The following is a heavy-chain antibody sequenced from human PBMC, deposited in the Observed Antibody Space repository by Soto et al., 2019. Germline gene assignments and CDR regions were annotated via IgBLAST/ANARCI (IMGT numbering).Heavy chain of an antibody. CDR1: GFTFSSYG. D-gene: IGHD1-1*01. V-gene: IGHV3-33*01. J-gene: IGHJ4*02. CDR3: ARDLQATWEGADY. Sequence: QVQLVESGGGVVQPGRSLRLSCAASGFTFSSYGMHWVRQAPGKGLEWVAVIWYDGSNKYYADSVKGRFTISRDNSKSTLYLQMNRLRAEDTAVYYCARDLQATWEGADYWGQGTLVTVS. CDR2: IWYDGSNK.